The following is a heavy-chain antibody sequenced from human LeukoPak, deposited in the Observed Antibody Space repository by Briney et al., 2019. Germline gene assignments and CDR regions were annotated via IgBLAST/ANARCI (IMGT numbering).Heavy chain of an antibody. Sequence: SETLSLTCTVSGGSIRSSSYYWGWIRQPPGKGLEWIGIIYYSGNTYYNPSLKSRVTMSIDTSKNQFSLKLSSVTAADTAVYYCARMGAESEGWFDPWGRGTLVTVSS. J-gene: IGHJ5*02. CDR2: IYYSGNT. D-gene: IGHD4/OR15-4a*01. CDR3: ARMGAESEGWFDP. V-gene: IGHV4-39*07. CDR1: GGSIRSSSYY.